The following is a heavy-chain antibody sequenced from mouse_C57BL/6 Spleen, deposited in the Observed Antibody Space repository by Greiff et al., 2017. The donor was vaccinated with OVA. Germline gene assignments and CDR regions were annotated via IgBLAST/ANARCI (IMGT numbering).Heavy chain of an antibody. V-gene: IGHV1-72*01. Sequence: QVQLQQPGAELVKPGASVKLSCKASGYTFTSYWMHWVKQRPGRGLEWIGRIYPNSGGTKYNEKFKSKATLTVDKPSSTAYMRLSSLTSEDSAVYYCAREMGRGAKDYWGQGTSVTVSS. J-gene: IGHJ4*01. CDR2: IYPNSGGT. D-gene: IGHD4-1*01. CDR1: GYTFTSYW. CDR3: AREMGRGAKDY.